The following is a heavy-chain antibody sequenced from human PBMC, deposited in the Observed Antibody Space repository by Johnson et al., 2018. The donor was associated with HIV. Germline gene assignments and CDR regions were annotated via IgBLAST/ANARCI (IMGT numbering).Heavy chain of an antibody. D-gene: IGHD4-23*01. J-gene: IGHJ3*02. CDR1: GFSFSSYD. Sequence: QMQLVESGGGVVQPGRSLRLSCAASGFSFSSYDMHWVRQAPGKGLEWVAVISYDGSNKYYADSVKGRFTISRDNSKNTMYLQMNSLRAEDTAVYYCAKSPGKDHGGNSGGIDIWGQGTMVTVSA. CDR2: ISYDGSNK. V-gene: IGHV3-30*18. CDR3: AKSPGKDHGGNSGGIDI.